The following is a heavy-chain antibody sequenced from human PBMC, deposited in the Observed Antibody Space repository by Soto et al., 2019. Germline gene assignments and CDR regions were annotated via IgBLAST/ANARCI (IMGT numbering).Heavy chain of an antibody. CDR1: GFTFSTYD. CDR3: AKDLGDSSADDGADY. V-gene: IGHV3-30*18. Sequence: GGSLRFSCAASGFTFSTYDMHWVRQAPGKGLEWVAVISSDGSNEYYADSVKGRFTISRDNSKNTLYVQMNSLRAEDTAVYYCAKDLGDSSADDGADYWGQGTLVTVSS. D-gene: IGHD6-25*01. CDR2: ISSDGSNE. J-gene: IGHJ4*02.